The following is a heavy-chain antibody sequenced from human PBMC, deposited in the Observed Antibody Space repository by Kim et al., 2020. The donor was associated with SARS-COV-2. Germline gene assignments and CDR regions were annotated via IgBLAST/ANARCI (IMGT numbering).Heavy chain of an antibody. CDR1: GFTVSSNY. CDR2: IYIGGST. V-gene: IGHV3-53*01. Sequence: GGSLRLSCAASGFTVSSNYMTWVRQAPGKGLEWVSVIYIGGSTYYADSVKGRFTISRDNSKNTLYLQMNSLVDEDTAADYFATSRAGHNWLDLWGQGTL. D-gene: IGHD6-19*01. J-gene: IGHJ5*02. CDR3: ATSRAGHNWLDL.